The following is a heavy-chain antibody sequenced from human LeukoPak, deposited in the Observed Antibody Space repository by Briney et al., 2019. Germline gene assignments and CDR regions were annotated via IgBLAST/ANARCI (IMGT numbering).Heavy chain of an antibody. CDR1: GGSISSSSYY. D-gene: IGHD6-19*01. J-gene: IGHJ4*02. CDR3: ARHPGYSSGWYYFDY. CDR2: IYYSGST. Sequence: SETLSLTCTVSGGSISSSSYYWGWIRQPPGKGLEWFGSIYYSGSTYYNPSLKSRVAISVDTSKNQFSLKLSSVTAADTAVYYCARHPGYSSGWYYFDYWGQGTLVTVSS. V-gene: IGHV4-39*01.